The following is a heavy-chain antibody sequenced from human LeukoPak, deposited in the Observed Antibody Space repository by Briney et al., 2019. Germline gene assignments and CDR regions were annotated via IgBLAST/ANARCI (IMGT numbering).Heavy chain of an antibody. CDR1: GGTFSSYA. J-gene: IGHJ4*02. Sequence: ASVKVSCKASGGTFSSYAISWVRQAPGQGLEWMGRIIPISGIANYAQKFQGRVTITADKSTSTAYMELSSLRSEDTAVYYCASTYCRGGSCYGRLVDYWGQGTLVTVSS. CDR3: ASTYCRGGSCYGRLVDY. V-gene: IGHV1-69*04. D-gene: IGHD2-15*01. CDR2: IIPISGIA.